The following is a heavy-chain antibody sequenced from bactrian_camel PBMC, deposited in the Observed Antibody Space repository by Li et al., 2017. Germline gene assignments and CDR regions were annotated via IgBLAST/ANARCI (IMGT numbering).Heavy chain of an antibody. J-gene: IGHJ6*01. V-gene: IGHV3S40*01. CDR3: VQPMVRFCVRWSLGQGVSF. D-gene: IGHD1*01. CDR1: GHTYNIDC. CDR2: IYTGGGST. Sequence: DVQLVESGGGSVQAGGSLRLSCTASGHTYNIDCMGWFRQAPGEEREGVAVIYTGGGSTYYADSVKGRFTISEGNAKNTVYLQMNNLKPEDTAMYYCVQPMVRFCVRWSLGQGVSFLGPGDPGHRL.